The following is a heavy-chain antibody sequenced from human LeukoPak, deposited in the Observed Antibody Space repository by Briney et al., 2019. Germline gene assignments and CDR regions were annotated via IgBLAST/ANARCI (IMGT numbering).Heavy chain of an antibody. D-gene: IGHD3-10*01. CDR1: GYTLTELS. CDR3: ATGAEKIRDYYYYYYIDV. J-gene: IGHJ6*03. V-gene: IGHV1-24*01. CDR2: FDPEDGET. Sequence: GASVKVSCKVSGYTLTELSMHWVRQAPGKGLEWMGGFDPEDGETIYAQKFQGRVTMTEDTSTDTAYMELSSLRSEDTAVYYCATGAEKIRDYYYYYYIDVWGKGTTVTVSS.